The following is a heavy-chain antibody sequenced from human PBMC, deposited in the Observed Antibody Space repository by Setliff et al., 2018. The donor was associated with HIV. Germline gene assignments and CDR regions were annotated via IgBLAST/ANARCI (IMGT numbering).Heavy chain of an antibody. CDR1: GFTFSNYR. V-gene: IGHV3-48*01. CDR3: ARRGDYYYYYAMDF. D-gene: IGHD3-10*01. CDR2: ISSSDTTI. J-gene: IGHJ6*02. Sequence: GGSLRLSCAASGFTFSNYRMNWVRQAPGKGLEWLSYISSSDTTIRYADSVKGRFTISRDNSKNTLYLQMNSLRTEDTAVYYCARRGDYYYYYAMDFWGQGTTVTAP.